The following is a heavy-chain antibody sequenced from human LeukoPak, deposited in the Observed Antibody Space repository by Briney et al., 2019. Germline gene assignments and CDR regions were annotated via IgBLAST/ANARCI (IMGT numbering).Heavy chain of an antibody. Sequence: SETLSLTCAVYGGSFSGCYWSWIRQPPGKGLEWIGEINHSGSTNYNPSLKSRVTISVDTSKNQFSLKLSSVTAADTAVYYCARTSQLLSGWFDPWGQGTLVTVSS. J-gene: IGHJ5*02. V-gene: IGHV4-34*01. CDR2: INHSGST. D-gene: IGHD2-21*02. CDR1: GGSFSGCY. CDR3: ARTSQLLSGWFDP.